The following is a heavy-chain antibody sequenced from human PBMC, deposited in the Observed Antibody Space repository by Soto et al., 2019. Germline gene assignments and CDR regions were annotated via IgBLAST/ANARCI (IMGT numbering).Heavy chain of an antibody. CDR1: GDSVSSNSAA. CDR3: ARDSRSWDYSFYYGRYX. J-gene: IGHJ6*02. CDR2: KYYRSKWYN. Sequence: PSQTLSLTCAISGDSVSSNSAAWNWIRQSPSIGLECLGRKYYRSKWYNDYAVSVKSRITINPDTSKNKFSLQLNSVTPEDTAVYYCARDSRSWDYSFYYGRYXRGQGTRVTVS. D-gene: IGHD6-13*01. V-gene: IGHV6-1*01.